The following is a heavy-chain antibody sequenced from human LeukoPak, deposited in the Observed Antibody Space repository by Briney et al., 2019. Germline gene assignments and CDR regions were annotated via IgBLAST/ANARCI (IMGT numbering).Heavy chain of an antibody. D-gene: IGHD4-17*01. Sequence: GGSLRLSCAASLFTLSSYAMSWVRLAPGKGLEWASGICGSGGSTYYADSVKGRFTISRDNSKNTLYLQMNSLRAEDTAVYYCAKDSLGYGDYVWGQGTLVTVS. CDR1: LFTLSSYA. J-gene: IGHJ4*02. V-gene: IGHV3-23*01. CDR2: ICGSGGST. CDR3: AKDSLGYGDYV.